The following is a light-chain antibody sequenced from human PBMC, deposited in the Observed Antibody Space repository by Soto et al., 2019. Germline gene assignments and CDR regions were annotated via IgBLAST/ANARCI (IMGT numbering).Light chain of an antibody. CDR1: QSVSSY. V-gene: IGKV3-11*01. Sequence: EIGLTQSPATLSLSPGERATLSCRASQSVSSYLAWYQQKPGQAPRLLIYDASNRTTGIPARFSGSGSGTDFTLTISSLEPEDFAVYYCQQRSNWPITFGPGTKVDIK. J-gene: IGKJ3*01. CDR2: DAS. CDR3: QQRSNWPIT.